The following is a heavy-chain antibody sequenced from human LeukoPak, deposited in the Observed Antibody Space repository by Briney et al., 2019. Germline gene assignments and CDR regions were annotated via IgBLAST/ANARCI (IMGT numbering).Heavy chain of an antibody. Sequence: SETLSPTPAVYGGSFSGYYWSWIRQPPGKGLEWIGEINHSGSTNYNPSLKSRVTISVDTSKNQFSLKLSSVTAADTAVYYCARGLRYSYALGYWGQGTLVTVSS. D-gene: IGHD5-18*01. V-gene: IGHV4-34*01. J-gene: IGHJ4*02. CDR1: GGSFSGYY. CDR2: INHSGST. CDR3: ARGLRYSYALGY.